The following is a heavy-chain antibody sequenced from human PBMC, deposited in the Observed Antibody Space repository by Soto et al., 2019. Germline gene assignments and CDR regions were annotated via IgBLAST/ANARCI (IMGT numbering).Heavy chain of an antibody. CDR3: ARDCSGGSCYAVDYYYYGMDV. Sequence: QVQLVQSGAEVKKPGASVKVSCKASGYTFTSYGISWVRQAPGQGLEWRGWISAYNGNTNYAQKLQGRVTMTTATSTSTAYMELRSLRSDDTAVYYCARDCSGGSCYAVDYYYYGMDVWGQGTTVTVSS. D-gene: IGHD2-15*01. CDR1: GYTFTSYG. J-gene: IGHJ6*02. CDR2: ISAYNGNT. V-gene: IGHV1-18*01.